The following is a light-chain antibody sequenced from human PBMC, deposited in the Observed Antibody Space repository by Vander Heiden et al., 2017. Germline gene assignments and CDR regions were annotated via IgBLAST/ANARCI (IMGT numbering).Light chain of an antibody. Sequence: EIVLTQSPATLSLSPGERATLSCRASQSVSSYLAWYQQKPGQAPRLLIYDASNRDTGIQARFSGSGSGTDFTLTSSSRETEDFAVYYGQHRSNWPFGQGTKMEIK. V-gene: IGKV3-11*01. CDR3: QHRSNWP. CDR2: DAS. CDR1: QSVSSY. J-gene: IGKJ2*01.